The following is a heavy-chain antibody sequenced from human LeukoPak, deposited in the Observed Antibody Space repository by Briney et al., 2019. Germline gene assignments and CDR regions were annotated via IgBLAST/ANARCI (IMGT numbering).Heavy chain of an antibody. CDR1: GFTFSNYA. CDR2: ISSNGGST. D-gene: IGHD2-15*01. V-gene: IGHV3-64*01. CDR3: ARQYCSGGSCYSYYFDY. J-gene: IGHJ4*02. Sequence: SGGSLRLSCAASGFTFSNYAMHWVRQAPGKGLEYVSVISSNGGSTYYANSVKGRFTISRDTSKNTLYLQMGSLRAEDTAVYYCARQYCSGGSCYSYYFDYWGQGTLVTVSS.